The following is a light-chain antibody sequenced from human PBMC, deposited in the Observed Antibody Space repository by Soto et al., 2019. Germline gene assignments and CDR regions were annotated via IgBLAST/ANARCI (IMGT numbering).Light chain of an antibody. CDR2: AAS. CDR3: QQSYNTPLT. Sequence: IQITQSPSSLSASVGDRVTITCRASQNIGKYLNWYQHRPGKAPKLLVYAASSLQSGVPSRFNGSESGTDFSLTITSLQPEDSATYYCQQSYNTPLTFGPGTKVDI. J-gene: IGKJ3*01. V-gene: IGKV1-39*01. CDR1: QNIGKY.